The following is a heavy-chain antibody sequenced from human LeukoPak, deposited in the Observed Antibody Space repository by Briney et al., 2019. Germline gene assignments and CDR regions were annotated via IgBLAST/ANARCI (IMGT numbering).Heavy chain of an antibody. J-gene: IGHJ5*02. V-gene: IGHV4-59*01. CDR2: IYYSGST. Sequence: SETLSLTRTVSGGSISTYYWSWIRQPPGKGLEWIGYIYYSGSTNYNPSLKSRVTISVDTSKNHFSLKLNSVTAADTAVYYCARGIAAYAPWGQGTLVTVSS. D-gene: IGHD6-13*01. CDR3: ARGIAAYAP. CDR1: GGSISTYY.